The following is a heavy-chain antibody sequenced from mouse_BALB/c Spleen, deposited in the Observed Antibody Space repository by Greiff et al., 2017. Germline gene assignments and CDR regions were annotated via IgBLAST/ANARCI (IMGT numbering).Heavy chain of an antibody. D-gene: IGHD3-3*01. CDR2: IDPETGGT. J-gene: IGHJ1*01. Sequence: QVQLKQSGAELVRPGASVTLSCKASGYTFTDYEMHWVKQTPVHGLEWIGAIDPETGGTAYNQKFKGKATLTADKSSSTAYMELRSLTSEDSAVYYCARGDGGYFDVWGAGTTVTVSS. V-gene: IGHV1-15*01. CDR1: GYTFTDYE. CDR3: ARGDGGYFDV.